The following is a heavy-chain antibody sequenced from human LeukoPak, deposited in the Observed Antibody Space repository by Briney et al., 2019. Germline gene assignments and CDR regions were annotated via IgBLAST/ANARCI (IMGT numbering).Heavy chain of an antibody. CDR3: ARARYVNSFYAFDI. D-gene: IGHD3-9*01. Sequence: SETLSLTCTASGCSISSYYWSWIRLPPGKGLEWIGYLSKSGNTNYSPSLKSRVTIFGDTSKNQFFLKLSSVTAADTAVYYCARARYVNSFYAFDIWGQGTLVTVSS. CDR1: GCSISSYY. CDR2: LSKSGNT. J-gene: IGHJ3*02. V-gene: IGHV4-59*01.